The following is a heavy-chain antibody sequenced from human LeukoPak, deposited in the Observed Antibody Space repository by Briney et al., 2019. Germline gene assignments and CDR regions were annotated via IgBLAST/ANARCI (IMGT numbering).Heavy chain of an antibody. J-gene: IGHJ4*02. CDR3: AKHRDGSGSYTSFDY. D-gene: IGHD1-26*01. CDR2: ISGSGGST. CDR1: GFTFSSYA. Sequence: GGSLRLSCAASGFTFSSYAMSWVRQAPGKVLEWVSAISGSGGSTYYADSVKGRFTISRDNSKNTLYLQMNSLRAGDTAVYYCAKHRDGSGSYTSFDYWGQGTLVTVSS. V-gene: IGHV3-23*01.